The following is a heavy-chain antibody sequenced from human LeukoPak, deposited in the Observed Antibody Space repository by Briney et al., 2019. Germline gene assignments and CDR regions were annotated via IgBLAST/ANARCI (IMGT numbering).Heavy chain of an antibody. J-gene: IGHJ3*02. CDR2: INPNTGGT. CDR3: ARGTDIPATFGI. Sequence: GASVRVSCKASGYTFTGYYIHWVRQAPGQGLEYMGWINPNTGGTNYAQKFQGRVTMTRDTSISTAYMELSRLASGDTAVYYCARGTDIPATFGIWGQGTMVTVSS. D-gene: IGHD3-9*01. CDR1: GYTFTGYY. V-gene: IGHV1-2*02.